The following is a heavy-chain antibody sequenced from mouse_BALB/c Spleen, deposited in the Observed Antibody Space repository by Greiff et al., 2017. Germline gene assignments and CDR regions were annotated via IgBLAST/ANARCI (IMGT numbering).Heavy chain of an antibody. CDR3: ARRGYRYDY. D-gene: IGHD2-14*01. J-gene: IGHJ2*01. Sequence: QVQLQQSGPELVRPGASVKMSCKASGYTFTSYWMHWVKQRPGQGLEWIGMIDPSNSETRFNQKFKDKATLTVDKSSNTAYMQLSSLTSEDSAVYDCARRGYRYDYWGQGTTLTVSS. V-gene: IGHV1S127*01. CDR1: GYTFTSYW. CDR2: IDPSNSET.